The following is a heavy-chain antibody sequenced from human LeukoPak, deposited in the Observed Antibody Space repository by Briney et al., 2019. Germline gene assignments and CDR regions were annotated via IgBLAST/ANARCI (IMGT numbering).Heavy chain of an antibody. CDR1: GFTFSSYT. J-gene: IGHJ4*02. V-gene: IGHV3-66*01. Sequence: GGSLRLSCAASGFTFSSYTMNWVRQAPGKGLEWVSVIYSGGSTYYADSVKGRFTISRDNSKNTLYLQMNSLRAEDTAVYYCARDSHHYYDSSGYLGDWGQGTLVTVSS. D-gene: IGHD3-22*01. CDR3: ARDSHHYYDSSGYLGD. CDR2: IYSGGST.